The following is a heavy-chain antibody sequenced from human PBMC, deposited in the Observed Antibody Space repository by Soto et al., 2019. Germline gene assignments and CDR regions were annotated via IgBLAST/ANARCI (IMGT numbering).Heavy chain of an antibody. Sequence: SETLSLTCTVSGGSVSSGRNYWNWIRQPPGKGLEWIGYMYYSGSTNYNPSLKSRVTISVDTSKNQFSLKLTSVTAADTAVYYCARGSHCGGECYYGYYYYYGMDVWGQGTTVTVYS. J-gene: IGHJ6*02. V-gene: IGHV4-61*01. CDR3: ARGSHCGGECYYGYYYYYGMDV. CDR2: MYYSGST. D-gene: IGHD2-21*01. CDR1: GGSVSSGRNY.